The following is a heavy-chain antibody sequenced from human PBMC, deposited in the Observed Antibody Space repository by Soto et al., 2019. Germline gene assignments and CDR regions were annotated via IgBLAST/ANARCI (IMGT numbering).Heavy chain of an antibody. CDR1: GYSISTGYY. J-gene: IGHJ4*01. CDR3: ARVDSPYYYNSSGYFNY. D-gene: IGHD3-22*01. CDR2: IFHRGTT. V-gene: IGHV4-38-2*01. Sequence: PSETLSLTGGVSGYSISTGYYWGWIRQPPGKGPEWIGNIFHRGTTFYNPSLKSRASISVDTSNNQISLRLSNVTAADTAVYYCARVDSPYYYNSSGYFNYRGKGTLVTVSS.